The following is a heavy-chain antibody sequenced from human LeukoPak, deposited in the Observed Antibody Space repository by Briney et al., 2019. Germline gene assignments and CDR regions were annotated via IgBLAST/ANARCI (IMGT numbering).Heavy chain of an antibody. D-gene: IGHD2-8*01. CDR1: GGSISSGGYY. CDR2: IYYSGST. V-gene: IGHV4-31*03. Sequence: SETLSLTCTVSGGSISSGGYYWSWIRQHPGKGLEWIGYIYYSGSTYYNPSLKSRVTISVDTSKNQSSLKLSSVTAADTAVYYCAGAIGPRGYCTNGVCYRYYFDYWGQGTLVTVSS. CDR3: AGAIGPRGYCTNGVCYRYYFDY. J-gene: IGHJ4*02.